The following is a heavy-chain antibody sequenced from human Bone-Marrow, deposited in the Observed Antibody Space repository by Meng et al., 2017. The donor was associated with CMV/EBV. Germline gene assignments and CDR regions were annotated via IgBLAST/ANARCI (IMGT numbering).Heavy chain of an antibody. CDR3: ARGVDYYDSSGYYY. CDR2: INHSGST. CDR1: GGSFSGYY. J-gene: IGHJ4*02. Sequence: VQRQQGGPGLLKPSETLSLTCAVYGGSFSGYYWSWIRQPPGKGLEWIGEINHSGSTNYNPSLKSRVTISVDTSKNQFSLKLSSVTAADTAVYYCARGVDYYDSSGYYYWGQGTLVTVSS. D-gene: IGHD3-22*01. V-gene: IGHV4-34*01.